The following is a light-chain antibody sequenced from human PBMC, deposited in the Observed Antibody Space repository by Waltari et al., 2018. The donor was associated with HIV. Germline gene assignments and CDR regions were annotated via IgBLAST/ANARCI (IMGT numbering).Light chain of an antibody. CDR2: DSS. J-gene: IGKJ4*01. CDR3: QQRAKWPPT. CDR1: EGVHNF. Sequence: IALTQSPATLSLSPGDRATLSCNASEGVHNFLVWYQQRPDQPPRLLVYDSSKRASDIPARFTGSGSGTDFTVTIDSLEPEDFAFYFCQQRAKWPPTFGGGTKVETK. V-gene: IGKV3-11*01.